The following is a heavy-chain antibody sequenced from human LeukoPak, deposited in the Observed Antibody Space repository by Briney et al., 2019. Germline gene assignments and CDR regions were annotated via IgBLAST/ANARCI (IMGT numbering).Heavy chain of an antibody. CDR1: GGSISSYY. CDR3: ARRDDYYYGMDV. J-gene: IGHJ6*02. Sequence: SETLSLTCTVSGGSISSYYWSWIRQPPGKGLEWIGYIYYSGSTNYNPSLKSRVTISVDTSKNQFSLKLSFVTAADTAVYYCARRDDYYYGMDVWGQGTTVTVSS. V-gene: IGHV4-59*01. CDR2: IYYSGST.